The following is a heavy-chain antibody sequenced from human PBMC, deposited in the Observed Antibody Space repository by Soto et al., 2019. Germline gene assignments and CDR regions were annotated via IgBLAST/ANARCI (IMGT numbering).Heavy chain of an antibody. CDR3: ARLWCGELLFWAANHYCFDY. CDR2: ISAYNGNT. Sequence: ASVKVSCKASGYTFTSYGISWVRQAPGQGLEWMGWISAYNGNTNYAQKLQGRVTMTTDTSTSTAYMELRSLRSDDTAVYYCARLWCGELLFWAANHYCFDYWGQGTLVTVSS. J-gene: IGHJ4*02. V-gene: IGHV1-18*04. D-gene: IGHD3-10*01. CDR1: GYTFTSYG.